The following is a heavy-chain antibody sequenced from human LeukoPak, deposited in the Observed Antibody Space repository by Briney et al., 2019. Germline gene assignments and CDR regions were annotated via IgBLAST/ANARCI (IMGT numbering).Heavy chain of an antibody. CDR1: GFTFSSDW. Sequence: GGSLRLSCAASGFTFSSDWMTWIRQAPGKGLEWVASIKKDVGEKFYVDSVKGRFTISRDNAKNSLYLHMNSLRVEDTAVYYCARGPPYGSRSDYFDYWGQGTLVTVSS. V-gene: IGHV3-7*01. J-gene: IGHJ4*02. CDR2: IKKDVGEK. CDR3: ARGPPYGSRSDYFDY. D-gene: IGHD3-10*01.